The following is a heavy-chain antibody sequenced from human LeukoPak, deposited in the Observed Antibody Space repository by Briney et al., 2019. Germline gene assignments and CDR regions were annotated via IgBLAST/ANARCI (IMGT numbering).Heavy chain of an antibody. CDR2: IKEDGTRK. V-gene: IGHV3-7*01. CDR1: GFTFSSHW. Sequence: GGSLRLSCAASGFTFSSHWMTWVRQAPGKGLEWVANIKEDGTRKNYMDSVKGRFTISRDNSKNTLYLQMNSLRAEDTAVYYCARDSQSSPRQWLVPFWAFDIWGQGTMVTVSS. J-gene: IGHJ3*02. D-gene: IGHD6-19*01. CDR3: ARDSQSSPRQWLVPFWAFDI.